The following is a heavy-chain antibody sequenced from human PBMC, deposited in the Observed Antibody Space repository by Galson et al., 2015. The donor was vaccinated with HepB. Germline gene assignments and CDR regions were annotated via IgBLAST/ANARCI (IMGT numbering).Heavy chain of an antibody. CDR3: AKTDYDFWSGSLYYFDY. V-gene: IGHV3-23*01. D-gene: IGHD3-3*01. CDR1: GFTFSSYA. J-gene: IGHJ4*02. CDR2: ISGSGGST. Sequence: SLRLSCAASGFTFSSYAMSWVRQAPGKGLEWVSAISGSGGSTYYADSVKGRFTISRDNSKNTLYLQMNSLRAEDTAVYYCAKTDYDFWSGSLYYFDYWGQGTLVTVSS.